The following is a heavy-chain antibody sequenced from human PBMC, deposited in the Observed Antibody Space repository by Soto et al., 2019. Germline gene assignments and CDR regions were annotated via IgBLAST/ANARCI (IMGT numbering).Heavy chain of an antibody. V-gene: IGHV4-59*01. CDR1: GGSISSYY. D-gene: IGHD3-22*01. Sequence: LETLSLTCTVSGGSISSYYWSWIRQSPGKGLEWIGYIYYSGSTNYNPSLKSRVTISVDTSKNQFSLKLSSVTAADTAVYYCARDYYDSSGYFGYFDYWGQGTLVTVSS. CDR3: ARDYYDSSGYFGYFDY. J-gene: IGHJ4*02. CDR2: IYYSGST.